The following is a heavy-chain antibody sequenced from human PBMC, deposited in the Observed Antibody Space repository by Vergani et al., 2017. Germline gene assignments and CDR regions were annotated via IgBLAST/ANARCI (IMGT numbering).Heavy chain of an antibody. D-gene: IGHD3-10*01. J-gene: IGHJ6*02. V-gene: IGHV5-51*01. Sequence: EVQLVQSGAEVKKPGESLKISCKGSGYSFTSYWIGWVRQMPGKGLEWMGIIYPGDSDTRYSPSFQGQVTISADKSTSPAYLQWSSRKASDTAMYYWARHSPALVRGVTKYYYYGMDVWGQGTTVTVSS. CDR1: GYSFTSYW. CDR2: IYPGDSDT. CDR3: ARHSPALVRGVTKYYYYGMDV.